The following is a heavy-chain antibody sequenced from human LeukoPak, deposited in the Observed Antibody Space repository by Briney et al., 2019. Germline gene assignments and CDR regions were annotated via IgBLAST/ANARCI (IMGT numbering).Heavy chain of an antibody. D-gene: IGHD3-22*01. J-gene: IGHJ4*02. V-gene: IGHV1-69*06. CDR2: IIPIFGTA. CDR3: AIWVTMMGGRFGFDY. CDR1: GFTFSTYA. Sequence: GGSLRLSCAASGFTFSTYAISWVRQAPGQGLEWMGGIIPIFGTANYAQKFQGRVTITADKSTSTAYMELSSLRSEDTAVYYCAIWVTMMGGRFGFDYWGQGTLVTVSS.